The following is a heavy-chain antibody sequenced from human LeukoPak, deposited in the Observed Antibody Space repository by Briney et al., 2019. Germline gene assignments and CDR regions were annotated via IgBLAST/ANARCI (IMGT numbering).Heavy chain of an antibody. J-gene: IGHJ3*02. D-gene: IGHD4-17*01. V-gene: IGHV4-38-2*02. CDR2: IYHSGNT. CDR1: GYSISSGYY. CDR3: AREHYGDSDAFDI. Sequence: TSETLSLTCTVSGYSISSGYYWGWIRPPPGKGLEWIENIYHSGNTYYNPSLKSRVTISVDTTKNQFSLKLSSVTAADTAVYYCAREHYGDSDAFDIWGQGTMVTVSS.